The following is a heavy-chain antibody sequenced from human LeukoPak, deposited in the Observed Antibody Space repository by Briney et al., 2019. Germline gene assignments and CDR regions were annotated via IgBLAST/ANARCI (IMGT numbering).Heavy chain of an antibody. CDR3: ARASESGSYHAPFDY. CDR2: IIPIFGTA. V-gene: IGHV1-69*13. CDR1: GGTFNSYA. D-gene: IGHD3-10*01. Sequence: GASVKVSCKASGGTFNSYAISWVRQAPGQGLEWMGGIIPIFGTANYAQKFQGRVTITADESTSTAYMELSSLRSEDTAVYYCARASESGSYHAPFDYWGQGTLVTVSS. J-gene: IGHJ4*02.